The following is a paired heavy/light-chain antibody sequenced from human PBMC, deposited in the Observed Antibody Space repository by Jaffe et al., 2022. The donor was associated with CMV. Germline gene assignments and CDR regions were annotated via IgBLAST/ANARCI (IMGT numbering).Light chain of an antibody. J-gene: IGKJ4*01. Sequence: DIQMTQSPSSLSASVGDRVTITCRASQDISRWLAWYQQKPEKAPKSLIYAASSLENGVPSRFSGSGSGTDFTLTISSLQPEDFATYYCQHYNAYPPTFGGGTKV. CDR3: QHYNAYPPT. V-gene: IGKV1D-16*01. CDR1: QDISRW. CDR2: AAS.
Heavy chain of an antibody. Sequence: EVQLLESGGGLVQPGGSLRLSCGASGFTFTNYAMSWVRQAPGKGLEWVSGISRSGDDTYYADSVKGRFTISRDNSKNTLVLQMNSLRAEDTALYYCARDWGSGTYYFDYWGQGTLVTVSS. CDR1: GFTFTNYA. V-gene: IGHV3-23*01. D-gene: IGHD1-26*01. CDR3: ARDWGSGTYYFDY. CDR2: ISRSGDDT. J-gene: IGHJ4*02.